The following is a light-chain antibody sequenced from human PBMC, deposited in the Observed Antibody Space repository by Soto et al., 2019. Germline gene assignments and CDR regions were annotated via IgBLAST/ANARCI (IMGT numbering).Light chain of an antibody. CDR3: QQYGRSKT. CDR2: GAS. Sequence: EIVLTQSPGTLPLSPGERATLSCRASQSVRSNYLAWYQQKPGQAPRLLIYGASSRATGIPDRFSGSGSGTDITLTISRLEPEDSAFYYCQQYGRSKTFGQGTKVEIK. J-gene: IGKJ1*01. CDR1: QSVRSNY. V-gene: IGKV3-20*01.